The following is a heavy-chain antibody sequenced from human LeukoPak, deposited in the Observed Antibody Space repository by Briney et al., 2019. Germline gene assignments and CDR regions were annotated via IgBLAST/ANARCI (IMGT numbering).Heavy chain of an antibody. Sequence: PSETLSLTCAAYGGSFSGYYWSWIRQPPGKGLEGIGEINHSGSTNYDPSLKSRVTISVDTSKNQFSLKLSSVTAADTAVYYCARGTELETDTDDSSGLDYWGQGTLVTVSS. J-gene: IGHJ4*02. CDR2: INHSGST. CDR3: ARGTELETDTDDSSGLDY. V-gene: IGHV4-34*01. D-gene: IGHD3-22*01. CDR1: GGSFSGYY.